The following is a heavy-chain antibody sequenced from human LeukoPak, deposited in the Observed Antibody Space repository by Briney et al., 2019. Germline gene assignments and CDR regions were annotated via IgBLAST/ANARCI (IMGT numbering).Heavy chain of an antibody. CDR3: ARTYNWNDGGFDY. CDR1: GGSISSYH. Sequence: PSETLSLTSAVSGGSISSYHWSWFRRPPGNGLEWIGLIYNSATTHYNPSLKSRVTISVDTSKNQFSLSLTSVTAADTAVYYCARTYNWNDGGFDYWGQGTLVTVSS. CDR2: IYNSATT. D-gene: IGHD1-1*01. V-gene: IGHV4-59*01. J-gene: IGHJ4*02.